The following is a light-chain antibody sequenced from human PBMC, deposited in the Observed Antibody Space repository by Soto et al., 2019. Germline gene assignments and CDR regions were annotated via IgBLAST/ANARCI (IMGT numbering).Light chain of an antibody. CDR3: QHYGNSPQT. CDR2: AAS. Sequence: EIVMTQSPATLSVSPGERATLSCRASQSISSNLAWYQQKPGQAPRLLIYAASSRATGIPDRFSGSGSGTDFTLTISRLEPEDFAVYYCQHYGNSPQTFGQGTKGDIK. J-gene: IGKJ1*01. V-gene: IGKV3-20*01. CDR1: QSISSN.